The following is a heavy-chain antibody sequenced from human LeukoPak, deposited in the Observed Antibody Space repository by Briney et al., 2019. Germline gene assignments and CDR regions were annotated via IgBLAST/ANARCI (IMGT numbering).Heavy chain of an antibody. CDR1: GGSFSGYY. CDR3: ARVSAAGAYGSGSYLD. Sequence: SETLSLTCAVYGGSFSGYYWSWIRQPPGKGLEWIGEINHSGSTNYNPSLNSRVTISVDTSKNQFSLKLSSVTAADTAVYYCARVSAAGAYGSGSYLDWGQGTLVTVSS. CDR2: INHSGST. J-gene: IGHJ4*02. V-gene: IGHV4-34*01. D-gene: IGHD3-10*01.